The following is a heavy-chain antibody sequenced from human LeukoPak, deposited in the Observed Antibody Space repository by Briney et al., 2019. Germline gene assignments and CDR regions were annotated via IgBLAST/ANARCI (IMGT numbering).Heavy chain of an antibody. D-gene: IGHD6-19*01. CDR3: ASSGWHTYYYYGMEV. CDR2: IYYSVST. Sequence: SETLSLTCTVSVGSISSYYWSWIRQPPRKGLEWIGYIYYSVSTNYNPPLKSLVTISVATSKNRFSLKLSSVTAAGTAVYYCASSGWHTYYYYGMEVWGQGTTGTVSS. V-gene: IGHV4-59*01. J-gene: IGHJ6*02. CDR1: VGSISSYY.